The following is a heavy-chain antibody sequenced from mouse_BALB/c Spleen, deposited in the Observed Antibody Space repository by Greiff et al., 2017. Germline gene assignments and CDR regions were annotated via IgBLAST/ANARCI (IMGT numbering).Heavy chain of an antibody. Sequence: EVQLQESGPELVKPGASVKMSCKASGYTFTSYVMHWVKQKPGQGLEWIGYINPYNDGTKYNEKFKGKATLTSYKSSSTAYMELSSLTSEDSAVYYCARDGYYEGDAMDYWGQGTSVTVSS. V-gene: IGHV1-14*01. CDR1: GYTFTSYV. CDR2: INPYNDGT. J-gene: IGHJ4*01. D-gene: IGHD2-3*01. CDR3: ARDGYYEGDAMDY.